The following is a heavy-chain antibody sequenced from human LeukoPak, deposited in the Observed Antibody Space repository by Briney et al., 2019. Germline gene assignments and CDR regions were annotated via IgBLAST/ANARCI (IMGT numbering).Heavy chain of an antibody. CDR3: ARSPHILTGENFDY. V-gene: IGHV1-2*02. J-gene: IGHJ4*02. Sequence: ASVKVPCKASGYTFTGYYMHWVRQAPGQRLEWMGWINPNHGDTNYAQKFQDRDSMTREAAISTAYMPLSRLRSADTAVYYCARSPHILTGENFDYWGQGTLLTVSS. CDR1: GYTFTGYY. CDR2: INPNHGDT. D-gene: IGHD3-9*01.